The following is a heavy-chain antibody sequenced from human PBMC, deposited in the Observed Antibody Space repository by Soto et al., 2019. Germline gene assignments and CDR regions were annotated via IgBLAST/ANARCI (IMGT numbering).Heavy chain of an antibody. V-gene: IGHV3-74*01. CDR3: ARAEKCYYDSSGFDY. CDR1: GFTFSSYW. D-gene: IGHD3-22*01. CDR2: INSDGSSA. Sequence: GGSLRLSCAAAGFTFSSYWMHWVRQAPGKGLVWLSRINSDGSSASYADSVKGRFTISRDNAKNTLFLQMSSLRAEDAAVYYCARAEKCYYDSSGFDYWGQGTPVTVSS. J-gene: IGHJ4*02.